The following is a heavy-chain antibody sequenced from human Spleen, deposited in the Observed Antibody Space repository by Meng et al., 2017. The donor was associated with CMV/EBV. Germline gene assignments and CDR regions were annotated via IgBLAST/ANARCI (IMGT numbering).Heavy chain of an antibody. J-gene: IGHJ4*02. D-gene: IGHD1-26*01. Sequence: KAYGYRLNGCYMHWVRRAPGQGTGWMGQKNPRKGDTKYALEVEGKVSKTTDKSITTVYMEMSSLRSDDTAFYYCTRKPLGPTRPFDYWGQGTLVTVSS. CDR1: GYRLNGCY. CDR3: TRKPLGPTRPFDY. V-gene: IGHV1-2*06. CDR2: KNPRKGDT.